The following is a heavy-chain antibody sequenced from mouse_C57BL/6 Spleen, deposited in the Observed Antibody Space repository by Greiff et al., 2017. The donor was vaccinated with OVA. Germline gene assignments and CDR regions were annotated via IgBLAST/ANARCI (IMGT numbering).Heavy chain of an antibody. V-gene: IGHV10-3*01. CDR1: GFTFTTYA. Sequence: EVQLVESGGGLVQPKGSLKLSCAASGFTFTTYAMPWVRQAPGQGLDWVARIRSTRRNYATYSADSVKDTFTISRDDSSSMLYLQMNNLKTEDTARYCCVRGGLGDLDFWGTGTTVTVSS. J-gene: IGHJ1*03. D-gene: IGHD3-3*01. CDR2: IRSTRRNYAT. CDR3: VRGGLGDLDF.